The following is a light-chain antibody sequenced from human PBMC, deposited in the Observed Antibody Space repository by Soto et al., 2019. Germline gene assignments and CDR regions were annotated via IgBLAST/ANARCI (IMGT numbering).Light chain of an antibody. V-gene: IGLV1-47*01. J-gene: IGLJ3*02. Sequence: QSVLTQPPSASGTPGQRVTISCSGSSSNIGSNYVYWYQQLPGMAPKVLIHRNNQRSSGVPDRFSGSKSGTSASLVISGLRSEDEADYYCAAWDDSLSGWEFGGGTKLTVL. CDR1: SSNIGSNY. CDR3: AAWDDSLSGWE. CDR2: RNN.